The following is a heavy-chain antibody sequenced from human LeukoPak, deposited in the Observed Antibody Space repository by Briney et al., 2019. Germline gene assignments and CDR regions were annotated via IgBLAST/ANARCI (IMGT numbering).Heavy chain of an antibody. D-gene: IGHD4-17*01. V-gene: IGHV4-39*07. CDR1: GDSISTSTYY. CDR2: ISYSGST. J-gene: IGHJ4*02. CDR3: ARLSTVTTSFDY. Sequence: SETLSLTCTVSGDSISTSTYYWDWIRQPPGKGLEWIGSISYSGSTYCNPSFKTRVTISVDMSKNQFSLKLSSVTAADTAVYYCARLSTVTTSFDYWGQGTLVTVSS.